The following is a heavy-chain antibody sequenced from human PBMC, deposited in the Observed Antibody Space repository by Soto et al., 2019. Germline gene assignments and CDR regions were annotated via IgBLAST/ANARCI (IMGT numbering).Heavy chain of an antibody. CDR3: ARDEGLALFGVVHDAYFQH. V-gene: IGHV3-33*01. CDR1: GFPFSRHG. CDR2: IRHDGRDK. D-gene: IGHD3-3*01. Sequence: QVQLVQSGGGVVQPGRSLRLSCAASGFPFSRHGIHWVRQAPGKGLEWVDFIRHDGRDKFYAESVKGRSTISRDKSNNTLFLEINNLRPDDTAVYFCARDEGLALFGVVHDAYFQHWGQVTLVTVSS. J-gene: IGHJ4*02.